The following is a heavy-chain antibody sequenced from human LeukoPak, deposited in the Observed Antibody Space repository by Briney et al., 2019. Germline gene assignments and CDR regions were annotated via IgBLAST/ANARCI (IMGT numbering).Heavy chain of an antibody. Sequence: GRSLRLSCAASGFTFSSYAMHWVRQAPGKGLEWVAVISYDGSNKYYADSVKGRFTTSRDNSKNTLYLQMNSLRAEDTAVYYCARDGSGWHSGYFDYWGQGTLVTVSS. CDR2: ISYDGSNK. D-gene: IGHD6-19*01. CDR1: GFTFSSYA. V-gene: IGHV3-30-3*01. J-gene: IGHJ4*02. CDR3: ARDGSGWHSGYFDY.